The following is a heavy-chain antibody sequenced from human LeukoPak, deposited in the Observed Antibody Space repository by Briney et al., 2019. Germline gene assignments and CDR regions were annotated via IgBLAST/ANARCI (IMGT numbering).Heavy chain of an antibody. D-gene: IGHD6-13*01. CDR2: ISWNSGSI. CDR3: AKDTSVNIAAAGALDY. V-gene: IGHV3-9*01. J-gene: IGHJ4*02. Sequence: PGRSLRPSCAASGFTFDDYAMHRVRQAPGKGLEWVSGISWNSGSIGYADSVKGRFTISRDNAKNSLYLQMNSLRAEDTALYYCAKDTSVNIAAAGALDYWGQGTLVTVSS. CDR1: GFTFDDYA.